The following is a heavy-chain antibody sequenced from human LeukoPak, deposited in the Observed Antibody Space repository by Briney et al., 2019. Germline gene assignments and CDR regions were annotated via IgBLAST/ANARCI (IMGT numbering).Heavy chain of an antibody. CDR3: TRVGYIDEGIDY. V-gene: IGHV3-64*04. CDR2: ISSDGDST. J-gene: IGHJ4*02. D-gene: IGHD5-24*01. CDR1: GFTFSSYA. Sequence: GGSLRLSCSASGFTFSSYAMRWVRQAPGKGLEYISGISSDGDSTYFTDSVKGRFTISRDNAKNSLYLQMNSLRAEDTAIYYCTRVGYIDEGIDYWGQGTLVTVSS.